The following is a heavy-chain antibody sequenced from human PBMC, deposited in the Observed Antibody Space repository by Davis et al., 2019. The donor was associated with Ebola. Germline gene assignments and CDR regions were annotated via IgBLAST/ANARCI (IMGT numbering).Heavy chain of an antibody. CDR3: ARAPYYYDVSGFYVDY. CDR1: GYTFTSYW. D-gene: IGHD3-22*01. Sequence: GESLKISCKGSGYTFTSYWIVWVRQMPGKGLEWTGIIYPGDSDTRYSPSFLGQVIFSADKSISTAYLQWSSLKASDTATYYCARAPYYYDVSGFYVDYWGQGTLVTVSS. CDR2: IYPGDSDT. J-gene: IGHJ4*02. V-gene: IGHV5-51*01.